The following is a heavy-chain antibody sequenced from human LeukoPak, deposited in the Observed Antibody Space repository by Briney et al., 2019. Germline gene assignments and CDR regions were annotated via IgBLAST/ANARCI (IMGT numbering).Heavy chain of an antibody. CDR1: GFTFTNYA. CDR3: AKIRAGYIPDAFDV. V-gene: IGHV3-23*01. D-gene: IGHD5-24*01. Sequence: PEGSLRLSCVASGFTFTNYAMSWVRQAPGKGLEWISVTTARGDSPYYADSVKGRFTISRDNSKNTLYLQMSSLRAEDTAVYYCAKIRAGYIPDAFDVWGQRTMVTVSS. CDR2: TTARGDSP. J-gene: IGHJ3*01.